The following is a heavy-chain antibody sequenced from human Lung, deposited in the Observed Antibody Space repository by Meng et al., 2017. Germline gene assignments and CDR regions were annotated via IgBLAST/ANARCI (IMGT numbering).Heavy chain of an antibody. CDR1: GGSFSDYY. D-gene: IGHD4-11*01. CDR3: ARGPTTMAHDFDY. V-gene: IGHV4-34*01. CDR2: INHSGST. J-gene: IGHJ4*02. Sequence: VQLQDWGARLLKPSETLSLPCFVSGGSFSDYYGSWIRQPPWKGLEWIGEINHSGSTNYNPSLESRATIAVDTSQNNLSLKLSSVTAADSAVYYCARGPTTMAHDFDYWGQGTLVTVSS.